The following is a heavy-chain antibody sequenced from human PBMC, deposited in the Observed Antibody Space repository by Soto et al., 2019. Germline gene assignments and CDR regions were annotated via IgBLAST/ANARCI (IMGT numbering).Heavy chain of an antibody. V-gene: IGHV3-9*01. Sequence: EVQLVESGGGLVQSGRSLRLSCAASGFTFDDYAMHWVRQVPGKGLQWVSGLSWNGVTIGYAASVKGLFNISRDNAKKSLYLQMNGVRPDDTALYYCAASRAYDSSDYSGFHYGMDVWGLGTTVTVS. CDR3: AASRAYDSSDYSGFHYGMDV. CDR2: LSWNGVTI. CDR1: GFTFDDYA. J-gene: IGHJ6*02. D-gene: IGHD3-22*01.